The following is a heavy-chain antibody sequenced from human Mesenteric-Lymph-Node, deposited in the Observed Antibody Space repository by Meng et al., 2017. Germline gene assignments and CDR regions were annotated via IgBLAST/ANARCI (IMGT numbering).Heavy chain of an antibody. CDR2: IYYSGST. Sequence: GSLRLSCTVSGGSTSSYYWSWIRQPPGKGLEWIGYIYYSGSTNYNPSLKSRVTISVDTSKNQFSLKLSSVTAADTAVYYCARGGQRYYGSGSYRTHYFDYWGQGTLVTVSS. CDR1: GGSTSSYY. CDR3: ARGGQRYYGSGSYRTHYFDY. J-gene: IGHJ4*02. V-gene: IGHV4-59*12. D-gene: IGHD3-10*01.